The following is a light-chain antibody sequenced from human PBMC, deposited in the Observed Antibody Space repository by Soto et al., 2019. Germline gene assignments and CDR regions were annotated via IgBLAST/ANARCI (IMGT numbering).Light chain of an antibody. CDR2: GAS. CDR3: QQYNNWPPLT. Sequence: EIVITQSTATLSVSPGERATLSCRASQSVSSNLAWYQQKPGQAPRLPIYGASTRATGIPARFSGSGSGTEFTLTISSLQSEDFAVYSCQQYNNWPPLTFGGGSMVDNK. CDR1: QSVSSN. V-gene: IGKV3-15*01. J-gene: IGKJ4*01.